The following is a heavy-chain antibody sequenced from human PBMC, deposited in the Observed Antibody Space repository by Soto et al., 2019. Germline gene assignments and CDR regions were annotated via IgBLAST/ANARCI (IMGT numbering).Heavy chain of an antibody. CDR2: IWYDGSNK. CDR3: AREGVAGHWYFDL. V-gene: IGHV3-33*01. CDR1: GFTFSSYG. J-gene: IGHJ2*01. D-gene: IGHD6-19*01. Sequence: QVQLVESGGGVVQPGRSLRLSCAASGFTFSSYGMHWVRQAPGKGLEWVAVIWYDGSNKYYADSVKGRFTISRDNSKNTLYLQMNSLRAEDTAVYYCAREGVAGHWYFDLWGRGTLVTVSS.